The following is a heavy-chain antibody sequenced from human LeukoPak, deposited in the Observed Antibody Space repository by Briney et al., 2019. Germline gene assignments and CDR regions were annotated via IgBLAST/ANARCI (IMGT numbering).Heavy chain of an antibody. V-gene: IGHV1-46*01. Sequence: GASVKVSCKASGYTFTGYYMHWVRQAPGQGLEWMGIINPSGGSTSYAQKFQGRVTMTRDTSTSTVYMELSSLRSEDTAVYYCARDRSLYYYFDYWGQGTLVTVSS. CDR2: INPSGGST. D-gene: IGHD2/OR15-2a*01. CDR1: GYTFTGYY. J-gene: IGHJ4*02. CDR3: ARDRSLYYYFDY.